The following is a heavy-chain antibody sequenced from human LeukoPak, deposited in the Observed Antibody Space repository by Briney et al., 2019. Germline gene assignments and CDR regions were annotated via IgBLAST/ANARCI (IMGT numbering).Heavy chain of an antibody. V-gene: IGHV5-51*01. CDR3: ARMIGLGEVSPYFDY. Sequence: GESLQISCKGSGYSFTSYWIAWVRQMPGKGLEWMGIIYPHDSNIKYSPPFQGQVTISADKSISTAYLQWSSLKASDTAMYYCARMIGLGEVSPYFDYWGQGTLVTVSS. CDR2: IYPHDSNI. J-gene: IGHJ4*02. CDR1: GYSFTSYW. D-gene: IGHD3-16*01.